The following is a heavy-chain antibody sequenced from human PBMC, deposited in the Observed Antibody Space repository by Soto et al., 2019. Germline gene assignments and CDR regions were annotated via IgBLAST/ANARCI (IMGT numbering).Heavy chain of an antibody. J-gene: IGHJ6*03. D-gene: IGHD5-12*01. CDR2: INAGNGNT. CDR1: GYTFTSYA. Sequence: ASVKVSCKASGYTFTSYAMHWVRQAPGQRLEWMGWINAGNGNTKYSQKFQGRVTITRDTSASTAYMELSSLRSEDTAVYYCASYSGYDDTSYYMDVWGKGTTVTVSS. V-gene: IGHV1-3*01. CDR3: ASYSGYDDTSYYMDV.